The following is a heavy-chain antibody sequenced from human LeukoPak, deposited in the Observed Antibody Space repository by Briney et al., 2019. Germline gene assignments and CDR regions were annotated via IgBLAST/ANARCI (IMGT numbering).Heavy chain of an antibody. D-gene: IGHD4-17*01. CDR2: ISGRGGGT. Sequence: GGSLRLSCAASGFTFSSYAMNWVRQAPGKGPEWVSGISGRGGGTFYADSVKGRFTISRDNSKNTLYLQMNSLSAEDTAVYYCAKDLAVTTDYWGQGTLVTVSS. CDR3: AKDLAVTTDY. CDR1: GFTFSSYA. J-gene: IGHJ4*02. V-gene: IGHV3-23*01.